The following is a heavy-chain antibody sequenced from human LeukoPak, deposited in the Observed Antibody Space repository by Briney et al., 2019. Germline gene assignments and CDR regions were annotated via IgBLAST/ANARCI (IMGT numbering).Heavy chain of an antibody. Sequence: GASVKVSCKVSGYTFTDLTIHWVRQAPGKGLEWMGGFNPEETETRYAQKFQGRATMTDDTSADTAYMEIRSLRPEDTAVYYCTTAKYLYDISGFYPYDYWGKGTLVTVSS. CDR2: FNPEETET. CDR1: GYTFTDLT. CDR3: TTAKYLYDISGFYPYDY. J-gene: IGHJ4*02. V-gene: IGHV1-24*01. D-gene: IGHD3-22*01.